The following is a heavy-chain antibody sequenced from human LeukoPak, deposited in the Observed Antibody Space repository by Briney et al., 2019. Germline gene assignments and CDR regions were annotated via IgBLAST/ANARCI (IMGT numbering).Heavy chain of an antibody. CDR3: ARGLGAMDV. J-gene: IGHJ6*03. V-gene: IGHV3-23*01. CDR2: ISGSGGST. D-gene: IGHD3-10*01. CDR1: GFTFSNFG. Sequence: PGGSLRLSCAASGFTFSNFGMTWVRQTPGKGLEWVPGISGSGGSTYYADSVKGRFTTSRDNSKNTMYLQMNSLRVEDTAVFYCARGLGAMDVWGKGTTVIVSS.